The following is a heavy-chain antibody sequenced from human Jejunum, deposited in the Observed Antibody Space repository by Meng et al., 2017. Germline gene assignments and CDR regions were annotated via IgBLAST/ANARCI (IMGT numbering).Heavy chain of an antibody. CDR2: IYYSGST. V-gene: IGHV4-39*07. D-gene: IGHD2-2*01. CDR1: GGSISSSSYY. CDR3: ARDPTSVVPVAIRNWFDP. J-gene: IGHJ5*02. Sequence: QRRLQESGLGLVKPSETLSLTCPVSGGSISSSSYYWGWIRQPPGKGLEWIGSIYYSGSTYYNPSLKSRVSISVDTSKNQFSLKLSSVTAADTALYYCARDPTSVVPVAIRNWFDPGAREPWSPSPQ.